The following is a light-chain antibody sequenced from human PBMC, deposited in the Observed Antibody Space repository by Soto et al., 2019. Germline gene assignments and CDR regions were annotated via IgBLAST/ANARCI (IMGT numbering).Light chain of an antibody. CDR1: SGHNNYI. Sequence: QSVLTQSSSASASLGSSVKLTCTLSSGHNNYIIAWHQQQPGRAPRYLLKLERSGSYNKGSGVPDRFSGSSSGADRYLTISTLQFEDEADYYCETWDTNTWVFGGGTKLTVL. CDR3: ETWDTNTWV. V-gene: IGLV4-60*02. CDR2: LERSGSY. J-gene: IGLJ3*02.